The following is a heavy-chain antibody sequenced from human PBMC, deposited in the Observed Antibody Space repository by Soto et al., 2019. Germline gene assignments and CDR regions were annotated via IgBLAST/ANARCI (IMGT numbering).Heavy chain of an antibody. V-gene: IGHV2-5*02. CDR2: IYWDDQK. Sequence: QITLKESGPTLVKPTQTLTLTCTFSGFSFTTYGVGVGWIRQAPGKAPEWLALIYWDDQKTFRSSLESRLTITKDASKDQVVLTITNMDPVDTATYYSTKKGHCNDSSACGRDCYMDVWGKGTTVTVSS. J-gene: IGHJ6*04. CDR3: TKKGHCNDSSACGRDCYMDV. CDR1: GFSFTTYGVG. D-gene: IGHD3-16*01.